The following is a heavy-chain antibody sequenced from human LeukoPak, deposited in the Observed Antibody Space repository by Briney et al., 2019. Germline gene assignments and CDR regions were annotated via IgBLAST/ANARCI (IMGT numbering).Heavy chain of an antibody. D-gene: IGHD4-17*01. Sequence: GGSLRLSCAVSGFTFNIYAMSWVRQAPGKGLEWVAVISYDGSNKYYADSVKGRFTISRDNSKNTLYLQMNSLRAEDTAVYYCARAMTTVTTLGYWGQGTLVTVSS. V-gene: IGHV3-30-3*01. J-gene: IGHJ4*02. CDR2: ISYDGSNK. CDR1: GFTFNIYA. CDR3: ARAMTTVTTLGY.